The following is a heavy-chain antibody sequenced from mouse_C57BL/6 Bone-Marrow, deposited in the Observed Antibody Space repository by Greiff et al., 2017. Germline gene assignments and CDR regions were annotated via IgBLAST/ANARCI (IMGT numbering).Heavy chain of an antibody. V-gene: IGHV14-4*01. J-gene: IGHJ1*03. D-gene: IGHD1-1*01. Sequence: VQLKESGAELVRPGASVKLSCTASGFNIKDDCMHWVKQRPEQGLEWIGWIDPENGDTEYASKFQGKATITADTSSNTAYLQLSSLTSEDTAVYYCTTFYGSSYLRYFDVWGTGTTVTVSS. CDR2: IDPENGDT. CDR1: GFNIKDDC. CDR3: TTFYGSSYLRYFDV.